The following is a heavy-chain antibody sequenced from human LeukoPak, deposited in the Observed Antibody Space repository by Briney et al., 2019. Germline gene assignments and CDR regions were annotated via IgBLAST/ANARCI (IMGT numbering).Heavy chain of an antibody. CDR3: ARALFYYDISYY. J-gene: IGHJ4*02. CDR2: MNPNSGNT. CDR1: GYTFTSYD. Sequence: ASVKVSCKASGYTFTSYDINWVRQATGQGLEWMGWMNPNSGNTGYAQKFQGRVTMTRNTSISTAYMELSSLRSEDTAVYYCARALFYYDISYYWGQGTLVTVSS. V-gene: IGHV1-8*01. D-gene: IGHD3-9*01.